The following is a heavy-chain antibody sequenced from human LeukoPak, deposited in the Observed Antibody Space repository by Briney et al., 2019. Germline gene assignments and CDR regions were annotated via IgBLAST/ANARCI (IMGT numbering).Heavy chain of an antibody. V-gene: IGHV4-4*07. CDR3: AREFGVGASNYYYYYMDV. J-gene: IGHJ6*03. CDR2: IYTSGST. CDR1: GGSISSYY. Sequence: SETLSLTCTVSGGSISSYYWSWIRQPAGKGLEWIGRIYTSGSTNYNPSLKSRVTMSVDTSKNQFSLKLSSVTAADTAVYYCAREFGVGASNYYYYYMDVRGKGTTVTVSS. D-gene: IGHD1-26*01.